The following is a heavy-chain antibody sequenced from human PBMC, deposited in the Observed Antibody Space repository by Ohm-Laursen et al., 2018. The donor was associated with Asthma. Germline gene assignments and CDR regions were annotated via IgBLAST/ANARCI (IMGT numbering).Heavy chain of an antibody. D-gene: IGHD5-18*01. V-gene: IGHV3-53*05. Sequence: SLRLSCAASGFTVSSNYMSWVRQAPEKGLEWVSVLYAGGTIHYADSVRGRFTISRDNSKNTLFLQMNSLRPEDAAVYYCARGRGGIQLWLSYQIDNWGQGTLVTVSS. J-gene: IGHJ4*02. CDR1: GFTVSSNY. CDR3: ARGRGGIQLWLSYQIDN. CDR2: LYAGGTI.